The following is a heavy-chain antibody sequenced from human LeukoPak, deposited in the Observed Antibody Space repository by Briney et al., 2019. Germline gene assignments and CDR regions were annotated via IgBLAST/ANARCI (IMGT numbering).Heavy chain of an antibody. CDR2: IYHSGST. J-gene: IGHJ6*03. CDR3: ARTIRGYYYYYYMDV. V-gene: IGHV4-4*02. Sequence: SGTLSLTCAVSGGSISSSNWWSWVRQPPGKGLEWIGEIYHSGSTNYNPSLKSRVTISVDKSKNQFSLKLSSVTAADTAVYYCARTIRGYYYYYYMDVWGKGTTVTVSS. CDR1: GGSISSSNW. D-gene: IGHD5-24*01.